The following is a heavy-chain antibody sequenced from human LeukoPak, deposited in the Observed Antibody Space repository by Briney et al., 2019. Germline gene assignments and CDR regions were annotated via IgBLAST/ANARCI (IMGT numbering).Heavy chain of an antibody. CDR3: ASAVPDY. V-gene: IGHV3-30*01. CDR2: ISYDGSNK. CDR1: GFTFSSYA. Sequence: GGSLRLSCAASGFTFSSYAMHWVRQAPGKGLEWVAVISYDGSNKYHADSVKGRFTISRDNSKNTLYLQMNSLRAEDTAVYYCASAVPDYWGQGTLVTVSS. J-gene: IGHJ4*02. D-gene: IGHD3-10*01.